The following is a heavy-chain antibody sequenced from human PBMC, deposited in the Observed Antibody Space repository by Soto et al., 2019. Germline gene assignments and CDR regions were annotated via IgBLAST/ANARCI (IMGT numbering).Heavy chain of an antibody. CDR3: ARDLRDGYNYLDY. D-gene: IGHD5-12*01. CDR2: INPSGGST. CDR1: GYTFTNND. V-gene: IGHV1-46*01. Sequence: ASVKVSCKASGYTFTNNDVSWVRQATGQGLGWMGIINPSGGSTSYAQKFQGRVTMTRDTSTSTVYMELSSLRSEDTAVYYCARDLRDGYNYLDYWGQGTLVTVSS. J-gene: IGHJ4*02.